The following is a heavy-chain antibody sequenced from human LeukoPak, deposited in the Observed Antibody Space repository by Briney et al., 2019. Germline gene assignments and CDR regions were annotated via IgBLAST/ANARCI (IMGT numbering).Heavy chain of an antibody. V-gene: IGHV3-74*01. CDR3: RRDSQGSGTYSFDY. CDR1: GFTFSRYW. D-gene: IGHD3-10*01. J-gene: IGHJ4*02. CDR2: INTDGSST. Sequence: PGGSLRLSCAASGFTFSRYWMHWVRQAPGKGLVWVSRINTDGSSTSYADSVKGRFTISRDNAKNTLYLQMNSLRVEDTAVYYCRRDSQGSGTYSFDYWGQGTMVTVSS.